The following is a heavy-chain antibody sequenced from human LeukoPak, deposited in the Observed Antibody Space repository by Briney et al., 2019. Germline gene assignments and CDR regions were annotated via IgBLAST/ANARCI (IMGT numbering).Heavy chain of an antibody. CDR3: ARQGRGYSGYDRYEWFDP. CDR1: GYSFTSYW. CDR2: IYPGDSDT. V-gene: IGHV5-51*01. D-gene: IGHD5-12*01. J-gene: IGHJ5*02. Sequence: GESLKISCKGTGYSFTSYWIGWVRQMPGKGLEWMGIIYPGDSDTRYSPSFQCQVTISADKSISTAYLQWSSLKASDTAMYYCARQGRGYSGYDRYEWFDPWGQGTLVTVSS.